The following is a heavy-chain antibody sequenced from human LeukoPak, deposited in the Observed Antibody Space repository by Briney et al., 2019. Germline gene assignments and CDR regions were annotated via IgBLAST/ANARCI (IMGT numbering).Heavy chain of an antibody. J-gene: IGHJ5*02. Sequence: SETLSLTCTVSGGSISSYYWSWIRQPAGKGLEWIGRIYTSGSTNYNPSLKSRVTMSVDTSKNQFSLKLSSVTAADTAVYHCARDSVTTGDNWFDPWGQGTLVTVSS. CDR2: IYTSGST. CDR3: ARDSVTTGDNWFDP. V-gene: IGHV4-4*07. D-gene: IGHD4-11*01. CDR1: GGSISSYY.